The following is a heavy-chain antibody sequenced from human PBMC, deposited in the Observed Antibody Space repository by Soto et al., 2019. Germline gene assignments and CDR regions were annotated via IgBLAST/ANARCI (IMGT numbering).Heavy chain of an antibody. Sequence: VGSLRLSCAASGFTFSSDAMSWFRQAPVNGLEWVSSISGSGGSTYYADSVKGRFTISRDNSKNTLYLQMNSLRAEDTAVYYCAKDQSFGAQPQGDVWGQGTLVTVSS. V-gene: IGHV3-23*01. D-gene: IGHD3-10*01. CDR2: ISGSGGST. CDR1: GFTFSSDA. J-gene: IGHJ4*02. CDR3: AKDQSFGAQPQGDV.